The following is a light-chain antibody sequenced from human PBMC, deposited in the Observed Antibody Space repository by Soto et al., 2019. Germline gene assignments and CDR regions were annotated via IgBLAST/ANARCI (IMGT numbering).Light chain of an antibody. CDR2: YDS. Sequence: SYELTQPPSVSVAPGKTARITCGGNNIGSKSVHWYQQKPGQAPVLVIYYDSDRPSGIPERFAGSNSGNTATLTISRVEAGDEDDYYCQVWDSRSDHPVFGGGTKVTVL. J-gene: IGLJ2*01. CDR3: QVWDSRSDHPV. V-gene: IGLV3-21*04. CDR1: NIGSKS.